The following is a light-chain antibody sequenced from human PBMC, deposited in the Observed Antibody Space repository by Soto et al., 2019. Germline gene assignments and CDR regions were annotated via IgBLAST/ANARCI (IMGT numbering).Light chain of an antibody. V-gene: IGKV1-8*01. CDR1: QGISSY. CDR2: AAS. Sequence: AIRMTQSPSSLSASTGDRVTITCRASQGISSYLAWYQQKPGKAPKLLIYAASTLQSGVPSRFSGSGSGTDFTLTIGCLQSEDFATYYCQQYYSYPRGFGGGTKVEIK. CDR3: QQYYSYPRG. J-gene: IGKJ4*01.